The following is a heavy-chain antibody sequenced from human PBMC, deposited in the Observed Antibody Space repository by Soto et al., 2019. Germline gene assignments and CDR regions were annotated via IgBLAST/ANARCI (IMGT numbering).Heavy chain of an antibody. D-gene: IGHD5-12*01. CDR2: ISSSDSTI. CDR3: ARGGFGYSGYDNWFGP. CDR1: GFTFSSYE. Sequence: GGSLRLSCAASGFTFSSYEMNWVRQAPGKGLEWVSYISSSDSTIYYADSVKGRFTISRDNAKNSLYLQMNSLRDEDTAVYYCARGGFGYSGYDNWFGPWGQGTLVTVSS. J-gene: IGHJ5*02. V-gene: IGHV3-48*03.